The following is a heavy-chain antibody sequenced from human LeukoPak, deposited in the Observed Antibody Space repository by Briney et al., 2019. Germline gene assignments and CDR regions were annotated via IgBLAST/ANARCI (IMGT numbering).Heavy chain of an antibody. CDR1: GGSLSSYY. D-gene: IGHD6-6*01. V-gene: IGHV4-59*12. CDR2: IYYSGNS. J-gene: IGHJ3*02. CDR3: VRRVAVRGFYGFDI. Sequence: SETLSLTCTVSGGSLSSYYWSWIRQPPGKGLEWIGYIYYSGNSNYNPSLKSRVTMSLDTSKNQFSLKLSSVTAADTAVYYCVRRVAVRGFYGFDIWGQGAMVAVSS.